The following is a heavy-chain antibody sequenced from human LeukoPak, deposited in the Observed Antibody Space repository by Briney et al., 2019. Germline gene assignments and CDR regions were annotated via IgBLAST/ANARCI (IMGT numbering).Heavy chain of an antibody. CDR3: ARSPYCGGDCFMYYFDY. D-gene: IGHD2-21*02. Sequence: PSETLSLTCAVSGGSISSSTWWSWVRQPPGKGLEWIGEIYHSGSTNYNPSLKSRVTISVDKSKNQFSLKLSSVTAADTAVYYCARSPYCGGDCFMYYFDYWGQGTLVTVSS. J-gene: IGHJ4*02. V-gene: IGHV4-4*02. CDR1: GGSISSSTW. CDR2: IYHSGST.